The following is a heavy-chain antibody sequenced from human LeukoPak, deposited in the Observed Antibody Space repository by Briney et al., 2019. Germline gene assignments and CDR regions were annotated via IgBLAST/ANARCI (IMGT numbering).Heavy chain of an antibody. CDR2: ISGSGGST. Sequence: GGSLRLSCAASGFTFSSYAMSWVRQAPGKGLEGVSAISGSGGSTYYADSVKGRFTISRDNSKNTLYLQMNSLRAEDTAVYYCAKLGSGWFPSLVGFDYWGQGTLVTVSS. D-gene: IGHD6-19*01. J-gene: IGHJ4*02. CDR3: AKLGSGWFPSLVGFDY. CDR1: GFTFSSYA. V-gene: IGHV3-23*01.